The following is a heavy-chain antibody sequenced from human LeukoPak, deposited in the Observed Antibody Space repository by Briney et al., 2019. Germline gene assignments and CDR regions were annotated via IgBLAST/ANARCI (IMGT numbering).Heavy chain of an antibody. V-gene: IGHV1-2*02. D-gene: IGHD2-2*01. CDR3: ARDLRVVPAATGIVWFDP. CDR2: INPNSGGT. J-gene: IGHJ5*02. CDR1: GYTFTGYY. Sequence: GASVKVSCKASGYTFTGYYMHWVRQAPGQGLEWMGWINPNSGGTNYAQKFQGRVTMTRDTSISTAYMELSSLRSEDTAVYYCARDLRVVPAATGIVWFDPWGQGTLVTVSS.